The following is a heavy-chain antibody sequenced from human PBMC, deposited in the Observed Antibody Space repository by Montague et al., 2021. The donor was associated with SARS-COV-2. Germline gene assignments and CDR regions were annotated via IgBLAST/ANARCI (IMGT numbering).Heavy chain of an antibody. V-gene: IGHV3-23*01. CDR2: ISGSGGST. J-gene: IGHJ5*02. CDR1: GFTFSSYA. D-gene: IGHD2-15*01. Sequence: SLRLSCAASGFTFSSYAMSWVRQAPGKGLEWVSAISGSGGSTYCADSVKGRFTISRDNSKNTLYLQMNSLRAEDTAVYYCAKRYCSGGSCYSGFDPWGQGTLVTVSS. CDR3: AKRYCSGGSCYSGFDP.